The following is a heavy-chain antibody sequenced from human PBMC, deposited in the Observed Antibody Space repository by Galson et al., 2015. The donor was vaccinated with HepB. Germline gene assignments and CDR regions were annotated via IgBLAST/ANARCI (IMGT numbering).Heavy chain of an antibody. Sequence: SVKVSCKVSGYTLTELSMHWVRQAPGKGLEWMGGFDPEDGETIYAQKFQGRVTMTEDTSTDTAYMELSSLRSEDTAVYYCATSPWVQGVSDFDYWGQGTLVTVSS. CDR2: FDPEDGET. CDR3: ATSPWVQGVSDFDY. V-gene: IGHV1-24*01. CDR1: GYTLTELS. J-gene: IGHJ4*02. D-gene: IGHD3-10*01.